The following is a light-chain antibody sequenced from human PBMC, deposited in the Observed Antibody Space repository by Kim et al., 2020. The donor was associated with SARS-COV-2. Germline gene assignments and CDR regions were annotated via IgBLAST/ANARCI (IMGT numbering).Light chain of an antibody. CDR1: GLGDKY. CDR2: QDS. J-gene: IGLJ1*01. CDR3: QAWDSNTSV. V-gene: IGLV3-1*01. Sequence: SYELTQPPSVSVSPGQTATITCSGDGLGDKYVCWFQQKPGQSPVMVIYQDSRRPSGIPERFSGSNSGNTATLTIRGTQAIDEADYYCQAWDSNTSVFGIGTKVTVL.